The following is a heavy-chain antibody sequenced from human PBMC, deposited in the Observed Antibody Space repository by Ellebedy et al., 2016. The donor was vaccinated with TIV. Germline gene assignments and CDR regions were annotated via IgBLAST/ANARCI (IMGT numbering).Heavy chain of an antibody. J-gene: IGHJ4*02. CDR3: AKYNNGAIEY. CDR1: GGSISNNF. V-gene: IGHV4-59*10. D-gene: IGHD1-1*01. Sequence: SETLSLXXAVYGGSISNNFWSWIRQPAGKGLEWIGRIYGSGSTNFNPSLESRVTMSQDPPRNQFSLKLSSVTAADTAVYYCAKYNNGAIEYWGLGTLVTVSS. CDR2: IYGSGST.